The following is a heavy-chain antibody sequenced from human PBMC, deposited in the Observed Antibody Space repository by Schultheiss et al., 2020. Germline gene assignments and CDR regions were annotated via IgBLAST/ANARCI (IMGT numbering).Heavy chain of an antibody. CDR2: IYYSGST. J-gene: IGHJ6*02. V-gene: IGHV4-59*01. CDR1: GGSISSYY. CDR3: ARDDYYGMDV. Sequence: SATLSLTCTVSGGSISSYYWSWIRQPPGKGLEWIGYIYYSGSTNYNPSLKSRVTISVDTSKNQFSLKLSSVTAADTAVYYCARDDYYGMDVWGQGTTVTVAS.